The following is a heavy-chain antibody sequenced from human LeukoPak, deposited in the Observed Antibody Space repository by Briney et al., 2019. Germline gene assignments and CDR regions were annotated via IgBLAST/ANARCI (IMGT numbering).Heavy chain of an antibody. CDR1: GYTFTGYY. J-gene: IGHJ4*02. CDR3: ARDGTEETGELDY. Sequence: ASVKVSCKASGYTFTGYYMHWVRQAPGQGLEWMGWINPNSGGTNYAQKFQGRVTMTRDTSISTAYVELSRLRSDDTAVYYCARDGTEETGELDYWGQGTLVTVSS. V-gene: IGHV1-2*02. CDR2: INPNSGGT. D-gene: IGHD1-1*01.